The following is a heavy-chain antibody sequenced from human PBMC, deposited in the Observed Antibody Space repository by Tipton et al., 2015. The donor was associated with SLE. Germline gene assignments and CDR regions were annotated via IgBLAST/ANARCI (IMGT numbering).Heavy chain of an antibody. Sequence: GLVKPSETLSLTCAVSGFSISSAYYWGWIRQPPGKGLEWIGSIYHSGTTYYNPSLKSRLTISIDTSKNQFSLKLASVTAADTAVYYCARSVITFGGVIAAGAFATWGQGTMVTVSS. CDR1: GFSISSAYY. CDR3: ARSVITFGGVIAAGAFAT. V-gene: IGHV4-38-2*01. D-gene: IGHD3-16*02. J-gene: IGHJ3*02. CDR2: IYHSGTT.